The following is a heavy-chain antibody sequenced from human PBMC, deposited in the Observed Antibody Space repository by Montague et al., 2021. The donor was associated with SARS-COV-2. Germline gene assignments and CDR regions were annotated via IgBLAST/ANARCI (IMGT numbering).Heavy chain of an antibody. J-gene: IGHJ6*02. CDR2: IYYSGST. CDR3: ARVEFDGGYDSVPLDV. Sequence: TLSLTCTVSGGSVSSGSYYWSWIRQHPGKGLEWIGYIYYSGSTYYXXXLKSRVTISVDTSKNQFSLKLSSVTAADTAVYYCARVEFDGGYDSVPLDVWGQGTTVTVSS. CDR1: GGSVSSGSYY. V-gene: IGHV4-31*03. D-gene: IGHD5-12*01.